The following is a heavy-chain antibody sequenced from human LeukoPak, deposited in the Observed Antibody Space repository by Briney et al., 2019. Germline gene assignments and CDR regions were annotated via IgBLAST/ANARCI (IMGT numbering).Heavy chain of an antibody. CDR1: GFTFSTFG. CDR2: VSSSSSYV. D-gene: IGHD1-26*01. Sequence: NTGGSLRLSCAASGFTFSTFGMNWVRQAPGKGLEWVSFVSSSSSYVYYAESVKGRFTISRDNSKNTLYLQMNSLRTEDTAVYYCAKANRGSYYGLGDYFDYWGQGTLVTVSS. V-gene: IGHV3-21*01. CDR3: AKANRGSYYGLGDYFDY. J-gene: IGHJ4*02.